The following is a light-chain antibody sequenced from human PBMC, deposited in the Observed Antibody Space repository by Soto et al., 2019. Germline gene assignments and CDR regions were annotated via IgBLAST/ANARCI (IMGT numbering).Light chain of an antibody. V-gene: IGKV1-5*03. CDR3: LQEINYPWT. CDR2: KAS. J-gene: IGKJ1*01. Sequence: DIQMTQSPSTLSASVGDRVTITCRASQSISSWLAWYQQKPGKDPKLLIYKASSLQSGVPPRFSGSGSGTDFNLAISRLQPEDSATYECLQEINYPWTFGQGTKVDIK. CDR1: QSISSW.